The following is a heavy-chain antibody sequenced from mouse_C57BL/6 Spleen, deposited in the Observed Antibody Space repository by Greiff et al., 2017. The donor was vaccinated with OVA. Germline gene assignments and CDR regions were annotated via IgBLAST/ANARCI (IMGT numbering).Heavy chain of an antibody. CDR2: IHPNSGST. D-gene: IGHD1-1*01. Sequence: QVQLQQSGAELVKPGASVTLSCKASGYTFTSYWMHWVKQRPGQGLEWIGMIHPNSGSTNYNEKFKSKATLTVDKSSSTAYMQLSSLTSEDSAVYYCARVTTVLASYYFDYWGQGTTLTVSS. V-gene: IGHV1-64*01. CDR3: ARVTTVLASYYFDY. CDR1: GYTFTSYW. J-gene: IGHJ2*01.